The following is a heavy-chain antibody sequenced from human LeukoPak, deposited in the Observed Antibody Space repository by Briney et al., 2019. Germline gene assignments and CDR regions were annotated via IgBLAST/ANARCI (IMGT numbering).Heavy chain of an antibody. Sequence: GGYLRLSCAASGFTLSSYWMSWVRQAPGKGLEWVANIKYDGSEKDYEDSVKGRFTISRDNAKNSLYLQMNSLRAEDTAVYYCARDIAAPGLFFDYWGQGTLVTVSS. CDR3: ARDIAAPGLFFDY. CDR2: IKYDGSEK. D-gene: IGHD6-13*01. J-gene: IGHJ4*02. CDR1: GFTLSSYW. V-gene: IGHV3-7*01.